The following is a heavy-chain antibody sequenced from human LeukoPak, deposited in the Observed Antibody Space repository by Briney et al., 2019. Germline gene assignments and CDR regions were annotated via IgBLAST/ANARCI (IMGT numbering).Heavy chain of an antibody. Sequence: KPSETLSLTCTVSGGSISSYYWSWIRQPPGKGLELIGYIYYSGSTNYNPSLKSRVTISVDTSKNHFSLRLTSVTAADTAVYYCARAEGRAATGLDSWGQGTLVTVSS. CDR3: ARAEGRAATGLDS. V-gene: IGHV4-59*01. CDR2: IYYSGST. CDR1: GGSISSYY. D-gene: IGHD6-13*01. J-gene: IGHJ4*02.